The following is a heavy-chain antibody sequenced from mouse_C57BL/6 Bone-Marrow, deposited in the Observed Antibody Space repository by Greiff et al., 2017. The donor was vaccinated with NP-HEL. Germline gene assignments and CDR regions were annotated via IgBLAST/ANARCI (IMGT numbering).Heavy chain of an antibody. J-gene: IGHJ4*01. CDR1: GFSFNTYA. CDR2: IRSKSNNYAT. D-gene: IGHD3-2*02. V-gene: IGHV10-1*01. CDR3: ERQGAQAADYAMDY. Sequence: EVQLVESGGGLVQPKGSLKLSCAASGFSFNTYAMNWVRQAPGKGLEWVARIRSKSNNYATYYADSVKDRFTISRDDSESMLYLQMNNLKTEATAMYYGERQGAQAADYAMDYWGQGTSVTVSS.